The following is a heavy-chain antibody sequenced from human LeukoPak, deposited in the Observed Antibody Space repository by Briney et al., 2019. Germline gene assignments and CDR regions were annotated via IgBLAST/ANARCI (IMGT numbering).Heavy chain of an antibody. J-gene: IGHJ6*02. V-gene: IGHV3-33*01. D-gene: IGHD6-13*01. CDR2: IWYDGSNK. CDR1: GFTFSSYG. CDR3: ARDGSSSWAYYYGMDV. Sequence: PGGSLRLSCAASGFTFSSYGMHWVRQAPGKGLEWVAVIWYDGSNKNYADSVKGRFTISRDSSKDTLYLQMNSLRAEDTAVYYCARDGSSSWAYYYGMDVWGQGTTVTVSS.